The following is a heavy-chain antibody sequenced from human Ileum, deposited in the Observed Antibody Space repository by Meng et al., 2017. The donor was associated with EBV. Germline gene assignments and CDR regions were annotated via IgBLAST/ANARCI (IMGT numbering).Heavy chain of an antibody. D-gene: IGHD4-17*01. Sequence: QLQLQESGPGLVKPSETLSLTCSVSGGSITSSDYYWGLIRQPPGKGLEWIGNIDYTDTASYNPSLKSRVTISEDTSKNQFSLKMTSLTAADTAVYYCVRDGGRNGDSDCWGQGPLVTVAS. CDR2: IDYTDTA. CDR1: GGSITSSDYY. V-gene: IGHV4-39*07. J-gene: IGHJ1*01. CDR3: VRDGGRNGDSDC.